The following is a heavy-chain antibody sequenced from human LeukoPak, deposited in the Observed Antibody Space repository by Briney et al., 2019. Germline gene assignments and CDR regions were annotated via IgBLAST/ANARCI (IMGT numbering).Heavy chain of an antibody. CDR3: ARDLGGVSFDY. CDR2: IWYDGSNK. CDR1: GFTFSSYG. J-gene: IGHJ4*02. Sequence: PGRSLRLSCAASGFTFSSYGMHWVRQAPGKGLEGVAVIWYDGSNKYYADSVKGRFTISRDNSKNTLYLQMNSLRAEDTAVYYCARDLGGVSFDYWGQGTLVTVSS. V-gene: IGHV3-33*01. D-gene: IGHD3-16*01.